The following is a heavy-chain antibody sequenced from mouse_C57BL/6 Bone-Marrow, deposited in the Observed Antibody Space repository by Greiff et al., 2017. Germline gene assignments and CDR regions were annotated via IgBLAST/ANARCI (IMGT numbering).Heavy chain of an antibody. CDR1: GYTFTSYG. D-gene: IGHD1-1*01. CDR2: IYPRSGNT. J-gene: IGHJ3*01. CDR3: ARDYGSSPAWFAY. Sequence: VQLQQSGAELARPGASVKLSCKASGYTFTSYGISWVKQRTGQGLEWIGEIYPRSGNTYYNEKFKGKAPLTADKSASTVYMELRSLTSEDSAVYFCARDYGSSPAWFAYWGQGTLVTVSA. V-gene: IGHV1-81*01.